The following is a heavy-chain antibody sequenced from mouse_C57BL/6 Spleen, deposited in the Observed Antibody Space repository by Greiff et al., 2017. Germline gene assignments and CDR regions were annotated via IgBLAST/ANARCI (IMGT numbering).Heavy chain of an antibody. CDR1: GFTFSDFY. V-gene: IGHV7-1*01. D-gene: IGHD1-1*02. Sequence: EVKLVESGGGLVQSGRSLRLSCATSGFTFSDFYMEWVRQAPGKGLEWIAASRNKANDYTTEYNASVKGRFIVSRDTSQSILYLQMNALRAEDTAIYYCARDDYGYFDYWGKGTTLTVSS. J-gene: IGHJ2*01. CDR2: SRNKANDYTT. CDR3: ARDDYGYFDY.